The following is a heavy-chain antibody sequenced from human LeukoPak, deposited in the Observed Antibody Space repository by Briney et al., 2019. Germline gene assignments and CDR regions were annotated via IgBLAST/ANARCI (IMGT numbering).Heavy chain of an antibody. V-gene: IGHV3-23*01. D-gene: IGHD6-19*01. CDR3: AKPRYSSGWYGLGY. CDR1: GFTFSSYA. J-gene: IGHJ4*02. Sequence: GGSLRLSCAASGFTFSSYAMSWVRQAPGKGLEWVSAISGSGGSTYYADSVKGRFTISRDNSKNTLYLQMNSLRAEDTAVYYCAKPRYSSGWYGLGYWGQGTLVTVSS. CDR2: ISGSGGST.